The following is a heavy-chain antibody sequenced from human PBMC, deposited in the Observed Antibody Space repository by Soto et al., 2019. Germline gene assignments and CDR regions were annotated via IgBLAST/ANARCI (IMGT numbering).Heavy chain of an antibody. J-gene: IGHJ4*02. CDR1: GYTFTSYG. CDR2: INPYNGNT. CDR3: ARDAAVGLFDY. Sequence: QVQLVQSGAEVKKPGASVKVSCKASGYTFTSYGISWVRQAPGQGLEWMGWINPYNGNTKYAQKLQGRVTMTTDTSTSTVYMELRRLRSDDTAVYYCARDAAVGLFDYWGQGTLVTVSS. V-gene: IGHV1-18*01. D-gene: IGHD1-26*01.